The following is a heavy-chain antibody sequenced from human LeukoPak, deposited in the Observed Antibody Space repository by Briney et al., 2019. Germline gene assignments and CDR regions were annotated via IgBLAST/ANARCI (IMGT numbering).Heavy chain of an antibody. CDR3: ARQTYGSGSYYNLDC. J-gene: IGHJ4*02. CDR1: GGSISSSTSY. V-gene: IGHV4-39*01. Sequence: PSETLSLTCSVSGGSISSSTSYWGWIRQPPGKGLEWIGTTYYSGSTYYNPSLKSRVTIPVDTSKNQFSLKLGSVTAADTAVYYCARQTYGSGSYYNLDCWGQGTLVTVSS. D-gene: IGHD3-10*01. CDR2: TYYSGST.